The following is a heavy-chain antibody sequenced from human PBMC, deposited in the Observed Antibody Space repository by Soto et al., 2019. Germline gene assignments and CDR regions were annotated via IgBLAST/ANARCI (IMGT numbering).Heavy chain of an antibody. CDR2: IIPILGIA. J-gene: IGHJ4*02. CDR1: GGTFSSYT. D-gene: IGHD2-2*01. V-gene: IGHV1-69*08. CDR3: ARDIRDIVVVPAAPVDW. Sequence: QVQLVQSGAEVKKPGSSVKVSCKASGGTFSSYTISWVRQAPGQGLEWMGRIIPILGIANYAQKFQGRVTITADKSTSTAYMELSSLRSEDTAVYYCARDIRDIVVVPAAPVDWWGQGTLVTVSS.